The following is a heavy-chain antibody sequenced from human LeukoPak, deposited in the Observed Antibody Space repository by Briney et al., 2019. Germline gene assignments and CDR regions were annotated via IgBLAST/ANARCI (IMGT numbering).Heavy chain of an antibody. Sequence: GGSLRLSCAAAGFAVRSNHMGWVRRAPGKGLEWVSVMYSGGNTFYPDSVKGRFTFSRDNSQNTVYLQMNSLRVEDTAMYYCARGRSSTSFFDYWGQGTLVTVSS. CDR1: GFAVRSNH. CDR2: MYSGGNT. J-gene: IGHJ4*02. D-gene: IGHD2-2*01. V-gene: IGHV3-53*01. CDR3: ARGRSSTSFFDY.